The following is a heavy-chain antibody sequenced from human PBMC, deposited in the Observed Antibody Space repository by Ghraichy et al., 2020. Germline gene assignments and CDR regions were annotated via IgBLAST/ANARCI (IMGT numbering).Heavy chain of an antibody. D-gene: IGHD3-10*01. J-gene: IGHJ5*02. CDR3: AKGVDGSGSYPS. Sequence: SQTLSLTCAVYGGSFSGYYWSWIRQPPGKGLEWIWEINHSGSTNYNPSLTSRVTISVDTSKNQYSLKLSSVTAADTAVYYCAKGVDGSGSYPSWGQGTLVTVSS. CDR2: INHSGST. V-gene: IGHV4-34*01. CDR1: GGSFSGYY.